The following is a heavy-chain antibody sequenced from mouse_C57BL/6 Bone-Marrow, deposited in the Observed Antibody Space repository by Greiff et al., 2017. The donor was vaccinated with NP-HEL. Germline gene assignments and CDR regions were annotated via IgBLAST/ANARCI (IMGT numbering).Heavy chain of an antibody. CDR3: ARDRDWDGYFDY. Sequence: VKLMESGAELARPGASVKLSCKASGYTFTSYGISWVKQRTGQGLEWIGEIYPRSGNTYYNEKFKGKATLTADKSSSTAYMELRSLTSEDSAVYFCARDRDWDGYFDYWGQGTTLTVSS. CDR1: GYTFTSYG. V-gene: IGHV1-81*01. D-gene: IGHD4-1*01. J-gene: IGHJ2*01. CDR2: IYPRSGNT.